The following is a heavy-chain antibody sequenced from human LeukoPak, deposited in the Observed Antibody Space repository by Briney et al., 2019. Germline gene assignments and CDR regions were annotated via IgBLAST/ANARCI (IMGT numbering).Heavy chain of an antibody. J-gene: IGHJ3*02. Sequence: GGSLRLSCAASGFFFSSYAMSWVRQAPGKGLEWVSTISGSGGRTKYADSVKGRFTISRDNSKNTLYLQMNSLRAEDTAVYYCAKDHDYYASGPIWGQGTMVTVSS. V-gene: IGHV3-23*01. CDR1: GFFFSSYA. CDR2: ISGSGGRT. D-gene: IGHD3-10*01. CDR3: AKDHDYYASGPI.